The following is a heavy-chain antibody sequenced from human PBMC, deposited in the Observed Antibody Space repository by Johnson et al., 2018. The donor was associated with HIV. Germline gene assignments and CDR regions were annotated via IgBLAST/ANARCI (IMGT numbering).Heavy chain of an antibody. CDR1: GFSFSNYA. J-gene: IGHJ3*02. V-gene: IGHV3-30*04. Sequence: QVQLVESGGGVVQPGRSLRLSCAASGFSFSNYAMHWVRQAPGKGLEWVAVISYDGTEKYYADPGKGRFTISRDNSKNTLYLQMNSMKAENTAVYNCAKESPREYQLPTDAFDIWGQGTMVTVSS. D-gene: IGHD2-2*01. CDR2: ISYDGTEK. CDR3: AKESPREYQLPTDAFDI.